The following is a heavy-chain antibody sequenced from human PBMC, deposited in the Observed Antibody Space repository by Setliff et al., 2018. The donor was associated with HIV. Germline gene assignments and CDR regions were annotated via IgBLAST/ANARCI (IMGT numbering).Heavy chain of an antibody. CDR3: AKGQDGLRYNWFDP. V-gene: IGHV3-23*01. Sequence: LRLSCAASGFTFSNYAMSWVRQAPGKGLEWVSAIDGSSGSTNYADSVKGRFTISRDNSKTMLYLQMNSLRAEDTAVYYCAKGQDGLRYNWFDPWGHGTLVTVSS. CDR2: IDGSSGST. J-gene: IGHJ5*02. CDR1: GFTFSNYA.